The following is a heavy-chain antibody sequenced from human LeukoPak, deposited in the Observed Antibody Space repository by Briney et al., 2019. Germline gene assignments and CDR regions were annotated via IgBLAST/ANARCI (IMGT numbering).Heavy chain of an antibody. Sequence: ASVKVSCKASGYTFTGYYMHWVRQAPGQGLECMGWINPNSGGTNYAQKFKGRVKLTRDTSISTAYMELSRVRSDETAVYYCARVPAGSGYEDFDYWGQGTLVNVSS. D-gene: IGHD5-12*01. CDR1: GYTFTGYY. CDR2: INPNSGGT. CDR3: ARVPAGSGYEDFDY. J-gene: IGHJ4*02. V-gene: IGHV1-2*02.